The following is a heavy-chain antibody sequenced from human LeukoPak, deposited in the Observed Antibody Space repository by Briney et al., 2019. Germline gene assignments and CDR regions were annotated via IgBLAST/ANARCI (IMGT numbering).Heavy chain of an antibody. D-gene: IGHD6-6*01. CDR2: ISWNSGSI. Sequence: GRSLRLSCAASGFTFDDYAMHWVRQAPGKGLEWVSGISWNSGSIGYADSVKGRFTISRDNAKNSLYLQMNSLRAKDTALYYCAKVELAGYWGQGTLVTVSS. J-gene: IGHJ4*02. CDR1: GFTFDDYA. CDR3: AKVELAGY. V-gene: IGHV3-9*01.